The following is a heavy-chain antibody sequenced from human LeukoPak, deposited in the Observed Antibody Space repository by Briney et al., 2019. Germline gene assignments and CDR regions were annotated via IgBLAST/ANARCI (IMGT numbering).Heavy chain of an antibody. V-gene: IGHV4-34*01. J-gene: IGHJ4*02. D-gene: IGHD7-27*01. CDR3: ASRLLGN. Sequence: PSETLSLTCAVYGGSFSGYYWSWIRQPPGEGLEWIGEINHSGSTNYNPSLKSRVTISVDTSKNQFSLKLSSVTAADTAVYYCASRLLGNWGQGTLVTVSS. CDR2: INHSGST. CDR1: GGSFSGYY.